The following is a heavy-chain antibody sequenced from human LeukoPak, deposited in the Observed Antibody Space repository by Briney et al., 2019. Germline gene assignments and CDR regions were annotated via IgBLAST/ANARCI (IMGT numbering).Heavy chain of an antibody. Sequence: GGSQRLSCAASGFTFSSYSMKWARQAPGKGLEWVSYISSSSSTIYYADSVKGRFTISRDNAENSLYLQMNSLRAEDTAVYYCARVSGQQLAHIDYWGQGTLVTVSS. D-gene: IGHD6-13*01. V-gene: IGHV3-48*01. CDR3: ARVSGQQLAHIDY. CDR2: ISSSSSTI. J-gene: IGHJ4*02. CDR1: GFTFSSYS.